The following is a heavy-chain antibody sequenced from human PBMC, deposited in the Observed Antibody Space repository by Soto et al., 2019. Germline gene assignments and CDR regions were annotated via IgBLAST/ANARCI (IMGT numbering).Heavy chain of an antibody. D-gene: IGHD5-12*01. CDR3: ARGPLSGVATIWDYANWFDP. CDR2: INADKGDT. Sequence: QAQLVQSGAEVKKPGASVKVSCKASGYSFTDFAMHWVRLASGQRLEWMGWINADKGDTKYSPKFQGVVTITRDTSATTVDMELRSLRSEDTAVYYCARGPLSGVATIWDYANWFDPWGQGSLVTVST. CDR1: GYSFTDFA. J-gene: IGHJ5*02. V-gene: IGHV1-3*01.